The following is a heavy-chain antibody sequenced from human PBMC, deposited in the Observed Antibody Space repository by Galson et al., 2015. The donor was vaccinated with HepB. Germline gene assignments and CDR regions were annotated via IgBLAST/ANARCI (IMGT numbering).Heavy chain of an antibody. CDR1: GFTFTSYG. Sequence: SVKVSCKASGFTFTSYGISWVRQAPGQGLEWMGWISAYNGNTNYAQKLQGRVTMTTDTSTSTAYMELRSLRSDDTAVCYCARDVGSHDYGDYGFDPWGQGTLVTVSS. V-gene: IGHV1-18*01. J-gene: IGHJ5*02. CDR2: ISAYNGNT. D-gene: IGHD4-17*01. CDR3: ARDVGSHDYGDYGFDP.